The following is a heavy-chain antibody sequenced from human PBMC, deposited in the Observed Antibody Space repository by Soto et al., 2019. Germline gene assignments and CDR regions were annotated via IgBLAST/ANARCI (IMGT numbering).Heavy chain of an antibody. CDR3: ASTPGYSSSWPNGAYFDY. V-gene: IGHV1-69*01. J-gene: IGHJ4*02. CDR2: IIPIFGTA. CDR1: GGTFSSYA. D-gene: IGHD6-13*01. Sequence: QVQLVQSGAEVKKPGSSVKVSCKASGGTFSSYAISWVRQAPGQGLEWMGGIIPIFGTANYAQKFQGRVTITADESTSKAYMGLSSMRSEDTAVYYCASTPGYSSSWPNGAYFDYWGQGTLVTVSS.